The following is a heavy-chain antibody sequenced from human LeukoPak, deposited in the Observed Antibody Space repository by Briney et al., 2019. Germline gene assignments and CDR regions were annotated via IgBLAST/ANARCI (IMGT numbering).Heavy chain of an antibody. CDR1: GFTLSNYG. J-gene: IGHJ4*02. D-gene: IGHD3-9*01. CDR3: ATAYFDWLFPLRY. CDR2: ISSSSSYI. Sequence: GGSLRLSCAASGFTLSNYGMHWVRQAPGKGLEWVSSISSSSSYIYYADSVKGRFTISRDNAKNSLYLQMNSLRAEDTAVYYCATAYFDWLFPLRYWGQGTLVTVSS. V-gene: IGHV3-21*01.